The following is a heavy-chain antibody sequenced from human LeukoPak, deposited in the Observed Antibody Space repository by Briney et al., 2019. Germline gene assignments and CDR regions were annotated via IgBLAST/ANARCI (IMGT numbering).Heavy chain of an antibody. CDR1: GFTFSSYA. CDR3: ARGQYCSGGNCYFRYYYFDY. D-gene: IGHD2-15*01. CDR2: IYSGGNT. Sequence: PGGSLRLSCAASGFTFSSYAMSWVRQAPGRGLEWVSVIYSGGNTYYADSVKGRFTISRDNSKNTLYLQMNSLRAEDTAVYYCARGQYCSGGNCYFRYYYFDYWGQGTLVTVSS. V-gene: IGHV3-23*03. J-gene: IGHJ4*02.